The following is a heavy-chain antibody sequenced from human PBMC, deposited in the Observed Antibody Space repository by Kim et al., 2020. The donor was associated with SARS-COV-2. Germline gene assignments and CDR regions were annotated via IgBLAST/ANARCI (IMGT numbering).Heavy chain of an antibody. CDR1: GYTFSGYC. D-gene: IGHD3-16*01. Sequence: ASVKVSCKASGYTFSGYCMHWVRQAPGQGLEWMGRINPNSGGTNYAQKFQGRVTMTRDTSISTAYMELSRLRSDDTAVYYCARALAAWGDPWYFDLWGRGTLVTVSS. V-gene: IGHV1-2*06. CDR3: ARALAAWGDPWYFDL. CDR2: INPNSGGT. J-gene: IGHJ2*01.